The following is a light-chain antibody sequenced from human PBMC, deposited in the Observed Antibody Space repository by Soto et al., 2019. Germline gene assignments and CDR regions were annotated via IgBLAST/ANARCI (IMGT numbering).Light chain of an antibody. Sequence: EIVMTQSPATLSVSPGERATLSCRASQSVSSNLAWYQQKPGQAPRLLIYGASTRATGIPARFSGSGSGTEFTLTIGRLEPEDFAVYYCQQYGHSPWTFGQGTKVDIK. J-gene: IGKJ1*01. CDR3: QQYGHSPWT. CDR1: QSVSSN. CDR2: GAS. V-gene: IGKV3-15*01.